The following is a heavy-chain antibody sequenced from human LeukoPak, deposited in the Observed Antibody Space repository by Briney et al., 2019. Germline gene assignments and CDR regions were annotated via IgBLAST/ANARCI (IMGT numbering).Heavy chain of an antibody. Sequence: SETLSLTCTVSGGSISSYYWSWIRRPPGKGLEWIGYIYYSGSTNYNPSLKSRVTISVDTSKNQFSLKLSSVTAADTAVYYCAREGYSYGYFDYWGQGTLVTVSS. CDR3: AREGYSYGYFDY. D-gene: IGHD5-18*01. CDR1: GGSISSYY. V-gene: IGHV4-59*01. CDR2: IYYSGST. J-gene: IGHJ4*02.